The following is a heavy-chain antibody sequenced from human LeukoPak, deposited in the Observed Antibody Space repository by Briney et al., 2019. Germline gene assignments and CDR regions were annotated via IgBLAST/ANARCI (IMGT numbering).Heavy chain of an antibody. CDR1: GFTFSSYS. V-gene: IGHV3-21*01. CDR3: ARDGQLSGSYSALSSY. Sequence: PGGSLRLSCAASGFTFSSYSMNWVRQAPGKGPEWVSSISSSSYIYYADSVKGRFTISRDNAKNSLYLQMNSLRAEDTAVYYCARDGQLSGSYSALSSYWGQGTLVTVSS. CDR2: ISSSSYI. J-gene: IGHJ4*02. D-gene: IGHD1-26*01.